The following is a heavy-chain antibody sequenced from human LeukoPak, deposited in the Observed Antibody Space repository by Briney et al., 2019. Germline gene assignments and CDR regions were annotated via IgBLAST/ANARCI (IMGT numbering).Heavy chain of an antibody. CDR3: ARRYNWNDRWD. CDR2: IYYSGST. J-gene: IGHJ4*02. Sequence: KTSETLSLTCNVSGGSISSPGYYWTWIRQHPGKGLEWIGYIYYSGSTYYNPSLKSRLTISKDTSKNQFSLRLSSVTAADTAFYYCARRYNWNDRWDWGQGTLVTVSP. CDR1: GGSISSPGYY. V-gene: IGHV4-31*03. D-gene: IGHD1-1*01.